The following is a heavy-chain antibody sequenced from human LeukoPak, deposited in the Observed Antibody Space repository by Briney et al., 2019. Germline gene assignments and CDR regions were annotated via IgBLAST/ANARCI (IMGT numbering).Heavy chain of an antibody. CDR1: GGSISSYY. CDR2: IYYSGST. V-gene: IGHV4-59*01. D-gene: IGHD6-13*01. CDR3: ARAYSSSWYPLYNWFDP. J-gene: IGHJ5*02. Sequence: SETLSLTCTVSGGSISSYYWSWIRQPPGKGLEWIGYIYYSGSTNYNPSLKSRVTISVDTSKNQFSLKLSSVTAADTAVYYCARAYSSSWYPLYNWFDPWGQGTLVTASS.